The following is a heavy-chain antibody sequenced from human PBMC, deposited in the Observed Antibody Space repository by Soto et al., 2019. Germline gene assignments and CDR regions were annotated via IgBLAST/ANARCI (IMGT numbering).Heavy chain of an antibody. CDR3: AREGGGATNGY. Sequence: QVQLQESGPGLVKPSQTLSLTCTVSGGSISSGNYYWSWIRQHPGKGLEWIGYIYYSGSTYYNPSLKSRVTISEDTSKNQFSLKLSSVTAADTAVYYCAREGGGATNGYWGQGTLVTVSS. CDR2: IYYSGST. CDR1: GGSISSGNYY. D-gene: IGHD1-26*01. V-gene: IGHV4-31*03. J-gene: IGHJ4*02.